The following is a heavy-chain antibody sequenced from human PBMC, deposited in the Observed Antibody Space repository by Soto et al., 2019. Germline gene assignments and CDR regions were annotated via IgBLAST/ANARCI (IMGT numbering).Heavy chain of an antibody. Sequence: EVQLVESGGGLVQPGGSLRLSCAASGFTVSSNYMSWVRQAPGKGLEWVSVIYSGGSTYYADSVKGRFTISRHNSKNTMYLQMNSMRTEDTAVYYCARGRDCGGDCPNWFDPWGQGTLVTVSS. CDR1: GFTVSSNY. V-gene: IGHV3-53*04. CDR3: ARGRDCGGDCPNWFDP. D-gene: IGHD2-21*02. J-gene: IGHJ5*02. CDR2: IYSGGST.